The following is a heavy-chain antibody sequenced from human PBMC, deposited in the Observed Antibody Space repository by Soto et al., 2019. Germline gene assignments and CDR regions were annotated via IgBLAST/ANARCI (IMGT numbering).Heavy chain of an antibody. CDR3: GRYGNWNPNTNAFDI. D-gene: IGHD1-1*01. CDR1: GFTFSDYY. Sequence: QVQLVESGGGLVKPGGSLRLSCAASGFTFSDYYMSWIRQAPGKGLEWLSYISTSGNTIYYADSVKGRFIISRDNAKNSLYLQMNSLRAEDTAVYYCGRYGNWNPNTNAFDIWGQGTMVTVSS. J-gene: IGHJ3*02. V-gene: IGHV3-11*01. CDR2: ISTSGNTI.